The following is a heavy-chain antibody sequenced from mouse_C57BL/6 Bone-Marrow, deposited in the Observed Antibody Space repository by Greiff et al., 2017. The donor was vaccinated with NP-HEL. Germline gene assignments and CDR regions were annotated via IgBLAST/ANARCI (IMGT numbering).Heavy chain of an antibody. CDR2: IDPENGDT. CDR1: GFNIKDDY. D-gene: IGHD1-1*02. J-gene: IGHJ1*03. Sequence: EVQLQQSGAELVRPGASVKLSCTASGFNIKDDYMHWVKQRPEQGLEWIGWIDPENGDTEYASKFQGKATITADTSSNTAYLQLSSLTSEDTAVYYCTTWYYGYWYFDVWGTGTRSPSPQ. V-gene: IGHV14-4*01. CDR3: TTWYYGYWYFDV.